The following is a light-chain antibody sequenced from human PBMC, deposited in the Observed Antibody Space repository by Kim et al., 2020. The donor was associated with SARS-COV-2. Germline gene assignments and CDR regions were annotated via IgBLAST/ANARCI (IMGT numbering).Light chain of an antibody. Sequence: SYELTQPPSVSVSPGQTASITCSGDKLGNKYACWYQQKPGQSPELVIHQDSKRPSGIPERFSGSNSGNTATLTISGTQAMDEADYYCQAWDSSNVVFGGGTKLTVL. CDR1: KLGNKY. J-gene: IGLJ2*01. CDR2: QDS. CDR3: QAWDSSNVV. V-gene: IGLV3-1*01.